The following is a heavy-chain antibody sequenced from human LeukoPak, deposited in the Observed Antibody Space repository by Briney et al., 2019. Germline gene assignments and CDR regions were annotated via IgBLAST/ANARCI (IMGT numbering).Heavy chain of an antibody. J-gene: IGHJ6*02. CDR3: ARGRVAAAGYDNYYYGMDV. V-gene: IGHV4-59*01. D-gene: IGHD6-13*01. Sequence: SETLSLTCTVSGGSISSYYWSWIRQPPGKGLEYIGYIYYSGSTNYNPSLKSRVTISVDTSKNQFSLKLSSVTAADTAVYYCARGRVAAAGYDNYYYGMDVWGQGTTVTVSS. CDR1: GGSISSYY. CDR2: IYYSGST.